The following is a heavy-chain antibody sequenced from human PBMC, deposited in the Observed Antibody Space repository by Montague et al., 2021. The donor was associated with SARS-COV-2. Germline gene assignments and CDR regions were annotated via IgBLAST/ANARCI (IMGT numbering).Heavy chain of an antibody. V-gene: IGHV3-30*04. Sequence: SLRLSCAASGFYFSSSVHSVLHAPGKGLLEVALVSDDGSNKHYADSVKNRFTITRDNSKSKLYLQVNSLRAEDTTVYYCARESGIFHDGGYLDYRGQGSLVTVSS. CDR2: VSDDGSNK. CDR3: ARESGIFHDGGYLDY. J-gene: IGHJ4*02. D-gene: IGHD6-25*01. CDR1: GFYFSSS.